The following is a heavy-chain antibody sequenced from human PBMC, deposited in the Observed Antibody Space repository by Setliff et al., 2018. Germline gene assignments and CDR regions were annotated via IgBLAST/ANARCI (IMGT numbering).Heavy chain of an antibody. CDR3: ARDNTIVGATDY. J-gene: IGHJ4*02. D-gene: IGHD1-26*01. CDR1: GGSISSDDNY. V-gene: IGHV4-30-4*08. CDR2: IHNSGTA. Sequence: SETLSLTCTVSGGSISSDDNYWSWIRLPPGKGLEWIGYIHNSGTAYYNPSLRSRLTISVDTSKNQFSLKLSSVTAADTAVYFCARDNTIVGATDYWGQGTLVTVSS.